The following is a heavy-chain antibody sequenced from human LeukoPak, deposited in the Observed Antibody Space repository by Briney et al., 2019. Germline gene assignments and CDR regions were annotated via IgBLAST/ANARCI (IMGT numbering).Heavy chain of an antibody. J-gene: IGHJ6*02. CDR3: ARGGEIQLGGYYGMDV. CDR1: GYTLTSYG. D-gene: IGHD5-18*01. Sequence: GASVKVSCKASGYTLTSYGISWVRQAPGQGLEWMGWISAYNGNTNYAQKLQGRVTMTTDTSTSTAYMELRSLRSDDTAVYYCARGGEIQLGGYYGMDVWGQGTTVTVSS. V-gene: IGHV1-18*01. CDR2: ISAYNGNT.